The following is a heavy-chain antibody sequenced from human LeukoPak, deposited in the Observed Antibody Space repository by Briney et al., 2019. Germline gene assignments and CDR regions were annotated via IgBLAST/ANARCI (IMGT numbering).Heavy chain of an antibody. J-gene: IGHJ4*02. CDR3: ARDTVATTFDY. V-gene: IGHV3-7*04. CDR1: GIILSNCW. Sequence: PWVTVTFSCAASGIILSNCWLSRVRWAPGKVLMWVANKKQDGSDKYYEDSVKGRFTISRDNAKNSLYLQMNSLRAEDTAVYYCARDTVATTFDYWGQGTVVTVSS. D-gene: IGHD4-17*01. CDR2: KKQDGSDK.